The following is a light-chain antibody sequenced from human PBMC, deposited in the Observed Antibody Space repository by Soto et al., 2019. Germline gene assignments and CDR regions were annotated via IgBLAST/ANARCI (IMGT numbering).Light chain of an antibody. V-gene: IGKV1-9*01. Sequence: DIQLTQSPSFLSASVGDRVTITCRASQGIISYLAWYQQKPGKAPKLLIYAASTLQSGVPSRFSGSGSGTEFTLTISSLQPEDFATYYCQQLNSYPSITFGQGTRLEIK. CDR3: QQLNSYPSIT. CDR2: AAS. CDR1: QGIISY. J-gene: IGKJ5*01.